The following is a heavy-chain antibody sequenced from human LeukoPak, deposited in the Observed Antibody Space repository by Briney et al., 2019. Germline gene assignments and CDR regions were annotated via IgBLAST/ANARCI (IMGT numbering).Heavy chain of an antibody. CDR3: AKDDSRSGSYYVDY. J-gene: IGHJ4*02. CDR2: INQDGGGR. D-gene: IGHD1-26*01. Sequence: GGSLRLSCAASGFTFTSYWMTWVRQAPGKGLEWVANINQDGGGRYYVDSVKGRFTISRDNSKNTLYLQMNSLRAEDTAVYYCAKDDSRSGSYYVDYWGQGTLVTVSS. V-gene: IGHV3-7*01. CDR1: GFTFTSYW.